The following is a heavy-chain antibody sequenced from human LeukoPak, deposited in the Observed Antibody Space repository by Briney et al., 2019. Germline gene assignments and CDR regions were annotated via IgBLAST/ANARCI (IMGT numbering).Heavy chain of an antibody. V-gene: IGHV4-30-4*08. J-gene: IGHJ5*02. D-gene: IGHD6-13*01. CDR1: GGSISSGDYY. CDR2: IYYSGST. CDR3: ARDLGYGISSNWFDP. Sequence: SETLSLTCTVSGGSISSGDYYWSWIRQPPGKGLEWIGYIYYSGSTYYNPSLKSRVTISVDTSKNQFSLKLSSVTAADTAVYYCARDLGYGISSNWFDPWGQGTLVTVSS.